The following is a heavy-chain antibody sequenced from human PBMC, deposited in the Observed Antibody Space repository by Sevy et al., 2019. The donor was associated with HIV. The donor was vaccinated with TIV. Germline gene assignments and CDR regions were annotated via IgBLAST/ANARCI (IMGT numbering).Heavy chain of an antibody. CDR1: GGSISSYY. D-gene: IGHD5-12*01. CDR2: IYYSGST. V-gene: IGHV4-59*01. J-gene: IGHJ4*02. Sequence: SETLSLTCTVSGGSISSYYWSWIRQPPGKGLEWIGYIYYSGSTNYNPSLKSRVTISVDTSKNQFSLKLSSVTAADTAVYYCARRATGDPYYFDYWSQGTLVTVSS. CDR3: ARRATGDPYYFDY.